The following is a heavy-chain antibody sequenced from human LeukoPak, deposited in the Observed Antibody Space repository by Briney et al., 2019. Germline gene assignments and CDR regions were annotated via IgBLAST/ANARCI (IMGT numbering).Heavy chain of an antibody. CDR1: GGSISSYY. D-gene: IGHD3-10*01. CDR3: ATYGSGSHTGT. V-gene: IGHV4-59*08. CDR2: IYYSGST. Sequence: SETLSLTCTVSGGSISSYYWSWIRQPAGKGLEWIGYIYYSGSTSYNPSLKSRVTISVDTSKNQFSLRLSSVTAADTAVYYCATYGSGSHTGTWGQGTLVTVSS. J-gene: IGHJ5*02.